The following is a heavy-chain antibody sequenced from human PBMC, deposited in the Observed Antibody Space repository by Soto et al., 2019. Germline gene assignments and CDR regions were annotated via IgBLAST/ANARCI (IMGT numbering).Heavy chain of an antibody. CDR3: AKDRLAGNFDY. Sequence: GGSLRLSCAASGFTFNNYAMNWVRQAPGKGLEWVATISATGGSTYYADSVKGRFTISRDNSKNTLYLQMNGLRVEDTAVYYCAKDRLAGNFDYWGQGTQVTRLL. CDR2: ISATGGST. CDR1: GFTFNNYA. J-gene: IGHJ4*02. V-gene: IGHV3-23*01.